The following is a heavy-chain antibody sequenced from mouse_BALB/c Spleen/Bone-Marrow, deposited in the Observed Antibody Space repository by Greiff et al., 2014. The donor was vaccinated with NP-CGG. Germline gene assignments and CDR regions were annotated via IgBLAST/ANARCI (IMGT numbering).Heavy chain of an antibody. CDR2: INSDGGVT. CDR1: GFTFSSYG. Sequence: EVNVVESGGGLVQPGGSLKLSCAASGFTFSSYGMSWVRQTPDKRLELVATINSDGGVTYYPDSVKGRFTISRDNAKNTLYLQMSSLKSEDTAMYYCARENPYGNYFDYWGQGTTLTVSS. V-gene: IGHV5-6-3*01. J-gene: IGHJ2*01. D-gene: IGHD2-1*01. CDR3: ARENPYGNYFDY.